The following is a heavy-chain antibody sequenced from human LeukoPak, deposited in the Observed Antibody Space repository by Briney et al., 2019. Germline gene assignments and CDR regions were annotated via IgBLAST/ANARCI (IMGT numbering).Heavy chain of an antibody. J-gene: IGHJ4*02. V-gene: IGHV4-59*01. Sequence: SETLSLTCSVSGGSISNNYWSWIRQPPGKGLEWIGYIYYSGTTNYNPSLKSRVTISLETSKKQFSLKLSSVTAADTAVYYCARLYYGSTSCYSGEYYFDYWGQGTLVTVSS. CDR1: GGSISNNY. CDR3: ARLYYGSTSCYSGEYYFDY. CDR2: IYYSGTT. D-gene: IGHD2-2*01.